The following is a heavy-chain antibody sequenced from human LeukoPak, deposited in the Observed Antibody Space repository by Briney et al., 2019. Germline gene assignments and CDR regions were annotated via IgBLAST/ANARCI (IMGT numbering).Heavy chain of an antibody. CDR2: ISAYNANT. CDR1: YYTFTNYG. CDR3: ARNGNGYYDFWSGDAFDI. J-gene: IGHJ3*02. V-gene: IGHV1-18*01. Sequence: GASVKVSCKASYYTFTNYGITWVRQAPGQGLEWMGWISAYNANTNYAQKFQGRVTMTTDTSTSTAYMELRSLRSDDTAVYYCARNGNGYYDFWSGDAFDIWGQGTMVTVSS. D-gene: IGHD3-3*01.